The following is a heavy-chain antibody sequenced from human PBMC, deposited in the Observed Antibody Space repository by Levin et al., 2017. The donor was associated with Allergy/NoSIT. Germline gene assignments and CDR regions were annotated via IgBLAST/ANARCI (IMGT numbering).Heavy chain of an antibody. Sequence: PGGSLRLSCAASGTSFSAYGFNWVRQIPGKGLQWVSKISRDGTATYAESVKGRFTVTRDNSKNTLYLEMSSLRVEDTGVYYCALRDTLAAWGQGTLVSVSS. V-gene: IGHV3-23*01. CDR2: ISRDGTAT. CDR1: GTSFSAYG. D-gene: IGHD6-25*01. CDR3: ALRDTLAA. J-gene: IGHJ4*02.